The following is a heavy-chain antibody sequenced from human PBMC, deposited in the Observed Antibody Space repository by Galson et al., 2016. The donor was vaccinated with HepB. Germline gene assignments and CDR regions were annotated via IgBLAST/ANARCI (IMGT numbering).Heavy chain of an antibody. V-gene: IGHV5-51*01. Sequence: QSGAEVKKPGESLKISCKGSGYSFTSYWIGWVRQMPGKGLEWMGIIYPDDSDTTYSPSFQGQVTISADKSISTAYLQWTILKASDTAMYFCGRLRKGDFYDSSGYQYYFDYWGQGTLVTVSS. CDR2: IYPDDSDT. CDR1: GYSFTSYW. J-gene: IGHJ4*02. CDR3: GRLRKGDFYDSSGYQYYFDY. D-gene: IGHD3-22*01.